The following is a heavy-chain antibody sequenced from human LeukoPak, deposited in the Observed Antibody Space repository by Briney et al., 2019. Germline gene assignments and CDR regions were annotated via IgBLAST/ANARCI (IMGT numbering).Heavy chain of an antibody. CDR2: IAPSDSDT. CDR3: ASLSAEYFQH. J-gene: IGHJ1*01. Sequence: GESLKISCKGSGYSFANYWISWMRQMPGRGLEWMGRIAPSDSDTKYSPSFQGHVSISADKSISTAYLQWNTLQASDTAMYYCASLSAEYFQHWGQGTLVTVSS. CDR1: GYSFANYW. V-gene: IGHV5-10-1*01.